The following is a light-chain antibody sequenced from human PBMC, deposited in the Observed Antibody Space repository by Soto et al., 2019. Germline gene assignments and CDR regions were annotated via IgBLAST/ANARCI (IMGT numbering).Light chain of an antibody. CDR2: AAS. CDR1: QGIDSS. V-gene: IGKV1-9*01. CDR3: QQLHDYPIT. J-gene: IGKJ1*01. Sequence: RLSQSPASLSSSVGDRVTITCRASQGIDSSFAWYQQKPGKAPKLLIYAASSLQSGVPSRFSGSGSGTDFTLTISSLQPEDFATYYCQQLHDYPITFGQGTKVDIK.